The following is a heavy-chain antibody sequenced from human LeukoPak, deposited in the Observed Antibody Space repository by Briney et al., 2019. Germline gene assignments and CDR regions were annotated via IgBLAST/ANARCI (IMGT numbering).Heavy chain of an antibody. CDR3: AKHAGITMIRGYFQH. CDR2: ISYDGSNK. Sequence: GGSLRLSCAASGFTFSSYAMHWVRQAPGKGLEWVAVISYDGSNKYYADSVKGRFTISRDNSKNTLYLQMNSLRAEDTAVYYCAKHAGITMIRGYFQHWGQGTLVAVSS. V-gene: IGHV3-30-3*02. CDR1: GFTFSSYA. D-gene: IGHD3-22*01. J-gene: IGHJ1*01.